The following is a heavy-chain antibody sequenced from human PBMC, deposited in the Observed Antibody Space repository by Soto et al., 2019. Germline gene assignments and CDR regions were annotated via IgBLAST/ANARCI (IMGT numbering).Heavy chain of an antibody. V-gene: IGHV3-74*02. D-gene: IGHD2-2*02. Sequence: EVQLVESGGGLVQPGGSLRLSCAASGFTFSRFWMQWVRQVPGKGLVWVSYINNDGSTTTYAESVKGRFTISRDNAKNTMYLLMNSLSAEDTAVYYCATSCGSPSCYMGGYSWGPGPLVPVSS. J-gene: IGHJ4*02. CDR1: GFTFSRFW. CDR3: ATSCGSPSCYMGGYS. CDR2: INNDGSTT.